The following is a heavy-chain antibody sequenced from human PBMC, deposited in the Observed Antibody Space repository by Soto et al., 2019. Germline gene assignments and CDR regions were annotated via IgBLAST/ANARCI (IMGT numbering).Heavy chain of an antibody. CDR2: ISYDGSNK. CDR3: AKDSGDV. V-gene: IGHV3-30*18. CDR1: GFTFSSYG. J-gene: IGHJ6*02. Sequence: QVQLVESGGGVVQPGRSLRLSCAASGFTFSSYGMHWVRQAPGKGLEWVAVISYDGSNKYYADSVKGRFTISRDNSKNTLYLQINSLRAEDTAVYYCAKDSGDVWGQGTTVTVSS.